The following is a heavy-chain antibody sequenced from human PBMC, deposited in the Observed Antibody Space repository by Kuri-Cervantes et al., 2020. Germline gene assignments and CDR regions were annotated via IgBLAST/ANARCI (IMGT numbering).Heavy chain of an antibody. V-gene: IGHV4-4*02. CDR1: GDSISSSNW. Sequence: GSLRLSCVVSGDSISSSNWWSWVRQSPTKGLEWIGEIYHSVSNNYNPSLKSRVTISLDKSGNHFSLKLSSVTAADTAVYYCARDPTGAIWFRDNDAFDIWGQGTMVTVSS. J-gene: IGHJ3*02. D-gene: IGHD3-10*01. CDR2: IYHSVSN. CDR3: ARDPTGAIWFRDNDAFDI.